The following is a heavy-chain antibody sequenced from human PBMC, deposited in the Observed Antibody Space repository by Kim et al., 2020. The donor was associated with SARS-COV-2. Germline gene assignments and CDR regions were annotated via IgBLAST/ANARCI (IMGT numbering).Heavy chain of an antibody. D-gene: IGHD3-10*01. CDR3: AREWGYEDYGSGSYYNYGMDV. CDR1: GFTFSSYG. CDR2: IWYDGSNK. J-gene: IGHJ6*02. Sequence: GGSLRLSCAASGFTFSSYGMHWVRQAPGKGLEWVAVIWYDGSNKYYADSVKGRFTISRDNSKNTLYLQMNSLRAEDTAVYYCAREWGYEDYGSGSYYNYGMDVWGQGTTVTVSS. V-gene: IGHV3-33*08.